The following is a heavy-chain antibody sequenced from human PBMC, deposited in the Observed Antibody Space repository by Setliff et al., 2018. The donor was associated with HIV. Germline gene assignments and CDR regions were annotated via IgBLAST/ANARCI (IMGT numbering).Heavy chain of an antibody. J-gene: IGHJ6*02. CDR1: GFTFSDYA. V-gene: IGHV3-23*01. CDR3: ARPTNIDTLYYGSQSFYMYYYGMDV. D-gene: IGHD3-10*01. Sequence: GGSLRLSCAASGFTFSDYAMTWVRQPPGKGLEWVSAISDSGGATVYADSAKGRFTISRDNSNNTLYLQMNSLRAEDTAVYFCARPTNIDTLYYGSQSFYMYYYGMDVWGQGTTVTVSS. CDR2: ISDSGGAT.